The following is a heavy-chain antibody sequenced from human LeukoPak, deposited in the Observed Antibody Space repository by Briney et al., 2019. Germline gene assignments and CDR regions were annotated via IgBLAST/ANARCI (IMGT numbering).Heavy chain of an antibody. CDR3: ARSPNYYDSSGFWFDP. CDR1: GGSISSHY. Sequence: SETLSLTCTVSGGSISSHYWSWIRQPPGKGLEWIGCIYYSGSTNYNPSLKSRVTISVDTSKNQFSLKLSSVTAADTAVYYCARSPNYYDSSGFWFDPWGQGTLVTVSS. J-gene: IGHJ5*02. V-gene: IGHV4-59*11. CDR2: IYYSGST. D-gene: IGHD3-22*01.